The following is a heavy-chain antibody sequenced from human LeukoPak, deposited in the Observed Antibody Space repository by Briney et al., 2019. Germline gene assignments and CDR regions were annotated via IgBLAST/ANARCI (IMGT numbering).Heavy chain of an antibody. CDR3: ARALRRGYSLDY. J-gene: IGHJ4*02. CDR1: GGSVSSGSYY. CDR2: IYYSGST. Sequence: PSETLSLTCTVSGGSVSSGSYYWSWIRQPPGKGLEGIGYIYYSGSTNYNPSLKSRVTISVDTSKNQFSLKLSSVTAADTAVYYCARALRRGYSLDYWGQGTLVTVSS. V-gene: IGHV4-61*01. D-gene: IGHD5-18*01.